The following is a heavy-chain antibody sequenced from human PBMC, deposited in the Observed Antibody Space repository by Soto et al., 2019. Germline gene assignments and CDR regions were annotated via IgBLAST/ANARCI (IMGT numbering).Heavy chain of an antibody. CDR1: GGSISSSIYY. CDR2: IYYSGST. V-gene: IGHV4-39*01. J-gene: IGHJ6*02. Sequence: SETLSLTCTVSGGSISSSIYYWGWIRQPPGKGLEWIGSIYYSGSTYYNPSLKSRVTISVDTSKNQFSLKLSSVTAADTAVYYCASRYYDFWSGYPPDYYYGMDVWGQGTTVTVSS. CDR3: ASRYYDFWSGYPPDYYYGMDV. D-gene: IGHD3-3*01.